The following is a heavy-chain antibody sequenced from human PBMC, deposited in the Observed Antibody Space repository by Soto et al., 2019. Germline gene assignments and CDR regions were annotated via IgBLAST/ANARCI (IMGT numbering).Heavy chain of an antibody. CDR3: ARDSSEGNWNYRRNYYYYYGMDV. Sequence: HPGGSLRLSCAASGFTFSSYWMSWVRQAPGKGLEWVANIKQDGSEKYYVDSVKGRFTISRDNAKNSLYLQMNSLRAEDTAVYYCARDSSEGNWNYRRNYYYYYGMDVWGQGTTVTVSS. D-gene: IGHD1-7*01. J-gene: IGHJ6*02. CDR2: IKQDGSEK. V-gene: IGHV3-7*03. CDR1: GFTFSSYW.